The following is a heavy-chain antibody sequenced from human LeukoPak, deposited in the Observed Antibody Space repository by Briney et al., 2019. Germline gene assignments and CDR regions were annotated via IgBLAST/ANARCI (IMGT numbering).Heavy chain of an antibody. V-gene: IGHV1-18*01. CDR3: ARDDFWSGPYYFDY. CDR1: GYTFTSHA. J-gene: IGHJ4*02. Sequence: GASVKVSCKASGYTFTSHAINWVRQAPGQGLEWMAWISGYNGNTNYAQKLQGRVTMTTDTSTSTAYMELRSLRSDDTAVYYCARDDFWSGPYYFDYWGQGTLVTVSS. D-gene: IGHD3-3*01. CDR2: ISGYNGNT.